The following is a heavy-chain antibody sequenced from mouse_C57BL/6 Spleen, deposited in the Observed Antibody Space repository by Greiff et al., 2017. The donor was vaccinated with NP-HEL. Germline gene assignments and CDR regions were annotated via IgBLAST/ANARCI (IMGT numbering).Heavy chain of an antibody. Sequence: QVQLQQSGAELVRPGTSVKLSCKASGYTFTSYWMHWVKQRPGQGLEWIGVIDPSDSYTNYNQKFKGKATLTVDTSSSTAYMQLSSLTSEDSAVYYCAREGNYGGGAMDYWGQGTSVTVSS. CDR3: AREGNYGGGAMDY. CDR2: IDPSDSYT. J-gene: IGHJ4*01. V-gene: IGHV1-59*01. D-gene: IGHD2-1*01. CDR1: GYTFTSYW.